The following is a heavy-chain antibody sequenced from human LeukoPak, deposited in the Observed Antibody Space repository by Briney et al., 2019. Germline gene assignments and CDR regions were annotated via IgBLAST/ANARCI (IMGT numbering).Heavy chain of an antibody. V-gene: IGHV3-30-3*01. CDR3: ARDPTYSGRYPYYFEY. CDR1: GFTFSSYA. D-gene: IGHD1-26*01. J-gene: IGHJ4*02. CDR2: ISPDGSNK. Sequence: PGRSLRLSCAASGFTFSSYAVHWVCQAPRKGLELVSIISPDGSNKYYADSVKGRFTISRDNSKNTLYLQMDSLRPEDTALYYCARDPTYSGRYPYYFEYWGQGTLVTVSS.